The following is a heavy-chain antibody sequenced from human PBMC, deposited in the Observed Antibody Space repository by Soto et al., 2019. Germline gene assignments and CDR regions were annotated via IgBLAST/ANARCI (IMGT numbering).Heavy chain of an antibody. CDR3: ARDYSTHTMFRGVIIPDFNWFYP. D-gene: IGHD3-10*01. Sequence: QVQLGQSGAEVKKPGSSVKVSCKASGGTFSSYAISWVRQAPGQGLEWMGGIIPIFGTANYAQKFQGRVTITADESTTTAYMELSRLRSEDTAVYYCARDYSTHTMFRGVIIPDFNWFYPWGQGTLVTVSS. V-gene: IGHV1-69*01. CDR2: IIPIFGTA. CDR1: GGTFSSYA. J-gene: IGHJ5*02.